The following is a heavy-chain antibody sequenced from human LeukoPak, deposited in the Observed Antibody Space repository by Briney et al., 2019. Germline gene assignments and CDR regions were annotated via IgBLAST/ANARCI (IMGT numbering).Heavy chain of an antibody. V-gene: IGHV3-9*01. CDR3: VKDRRNPYRPEGPFDP. CDR1: GFTFSNYE. D-gene: IGHD1-14*01. Sequence: GGSLRLSCAASGFTFSNYEMNWVRQAPGKGLEWVSGINWNSASTGYADSVKGRFTISRDNVMNSLYLQMNSLRPEDTALYYCVKDRRNPYRPEGPFDPWGQGTLVTVSS. CDR2: INWNSAST. J-gene: IGHJ5*02.